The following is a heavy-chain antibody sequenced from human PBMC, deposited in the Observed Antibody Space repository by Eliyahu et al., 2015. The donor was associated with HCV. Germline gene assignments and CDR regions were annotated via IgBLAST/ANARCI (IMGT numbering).Heavy chain of an antibody. CDR3: ARDPXWGALDI. V-gene: IGHV3-7*03. CDR2: MHPDGSHI. D-gene: IGHD3-16*01. Sequence: EMQLVESGGGLVQPGGSLRLSCAASGFTFSSSWMAWVRXTPGKGLGWVANMHPDGSHIYXVDSVKGRFTISRDNPKNSLYLQMXSLRAEDTAVYYCARDPXWGALDIWGQGTMVTVSS. J-gene: IGHJ3*02. CDR1: GFTFSSSW.